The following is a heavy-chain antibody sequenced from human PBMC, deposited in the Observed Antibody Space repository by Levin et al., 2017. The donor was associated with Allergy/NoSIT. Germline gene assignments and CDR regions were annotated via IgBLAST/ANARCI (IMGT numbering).Heavy chain of an antibody. J-gene: IGHJ5*02. CDR3: ARRVNAIVGASGGVDP. CDR2: ISYTGTT. D-gene: IGHD1-26*01. Sequence: PSETLSLTCTVSGGSISCNNYYWGWIRQPPGTGLEWIGSISYTGTTYYNPSLKSRVTISVDTSKNHFSLKLSSVTAADTAVYYCARRVNAIVGASGGVDPWGQGTLVTVSS. V-gene: IGHV4-39*02. CDR1: GGSISCNNYY.